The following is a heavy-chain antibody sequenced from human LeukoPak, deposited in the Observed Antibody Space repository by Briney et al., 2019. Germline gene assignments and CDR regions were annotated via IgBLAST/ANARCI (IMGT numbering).Heavy chain of an antibody. Sequence: ASVKVSCKASVYTFTSYGISWVRQAPGQGLEWMGWISAYNGNTNYAQKLQGRVTMTTDTSTSTAYMELRSLRSDDTAVYYCARVVVVPAASSFDYWGQGTLVTVSS. J-gene: IGHJ4*02. D-gene: IGHD2-2*01. V-gene: IGHV1-18*04. CDR3: ARVVVVPAASSFDY. CDR1: VYTFTSYG. CDR2: ISAYNGNT.